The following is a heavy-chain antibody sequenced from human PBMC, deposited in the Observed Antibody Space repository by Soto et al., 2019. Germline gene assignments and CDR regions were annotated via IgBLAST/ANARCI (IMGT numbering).Heavy chain of an antibody. D-gene: IGHD6-6*01. J-gene: IGHJ5*02. Sequence: SETLSLTCTVSGGSISSGDYYWSWIRQHPGKGLEWIGYIYYRGSTYYNPSLKSRVTISVDTSKNQFSLKLTSVTAADTVVYYCARSAPYISSSDKWFDPWGQGTLVTSPQ. CDR3: ARSAPYISSSDKWFDP. CDR1: GGSISSGDYY. V-gene: IGHV4-31*03. CDR2: IYYRGST.